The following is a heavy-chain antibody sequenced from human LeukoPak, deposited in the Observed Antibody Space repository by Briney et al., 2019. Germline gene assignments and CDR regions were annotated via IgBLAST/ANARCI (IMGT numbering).Heavy chain of an antibody. J-gene: IGHJ3*02. CDR1: GFTFSSYG. CDR2: ISYDGSNK. CDR3: AKDPPYYYDSSGYGGGAFDI. V-gene: IGHV3-30*18. D-gene: IGHD3-22*01. Sequence: GGSLRLSCAASGFTFSSYGMHWVRQAPGKGLEWVAVISYDGSNKYYADSVKGRFTFSGDNSKNTLYLQMNSLKAEDTAVYYCAKDPPYYYDSSGYGGGAFDIWGQGTMVTVSS.